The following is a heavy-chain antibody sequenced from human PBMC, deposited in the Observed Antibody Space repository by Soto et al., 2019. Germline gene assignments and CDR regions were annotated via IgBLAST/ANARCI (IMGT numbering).Heavy chain of an antibody. V-gene: IGHV3-30-3*01. J-gene: IGHJ6*02. D-gene: IGHD3-10*01. CDR1: GFTFSSYA. CDR2: ISYDGSNK. CDR3: ARDPYGSGSYPYYYYYYGMDV. Sequence: GGSLRLSCAASGFTFSSYAMHWVRQAPGKGLEWVAVISYDGSNKYYADSVKGRFTISRDNSKNTLYLQMNSLRAEDTAVYYCARDPYGSGSYPYYYYYYGMDVWGQGTTVTVSS.